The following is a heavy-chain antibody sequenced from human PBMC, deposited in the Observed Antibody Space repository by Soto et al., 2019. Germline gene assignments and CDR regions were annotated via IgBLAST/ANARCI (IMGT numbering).Heavy chain of an antibody. CDR3: GKTSNPGRSLVGSSGIDF. CDR1: GFTFSGYW. Sequence: EVQLVESGGGLVQPGGSLRLSCAASGFTFSGYWMTWVRQAPGKGLEWVANIQQDGSDKYYVDSVKGRFTISRDNAKNSXXLQMNSLRAEETAVYYCGKTSNPGRSLVGSSGIDFWGQGTLVTVSS. V-gene: IGHV3-7*01. D-gene: IGHD6-25*01. CDR2: IQQDGSDK. J-gene: IGHJ4*02.